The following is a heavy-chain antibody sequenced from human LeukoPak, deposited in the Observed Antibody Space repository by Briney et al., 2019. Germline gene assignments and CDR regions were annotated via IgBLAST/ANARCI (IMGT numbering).Heavy chain of an antibody. CDR2: LYYSGST. CDR3: AREDPQTTVPEGMDV. CDR1: GGSISGYY. Sequence: SETLSLTCTVSGGSISGYYYTWIRQPPGKDLEWIGYLYYSGSTNYSPSLKSRVTISLDTSMKQFSLNLRSVTAADAAVYYCAREDPQTTVPEGMDVWGQGTTVTVSS. J-gene: IGHJ6*02. D-gene: IGHD4-17*01. V-gene: IGHV4-59*01.